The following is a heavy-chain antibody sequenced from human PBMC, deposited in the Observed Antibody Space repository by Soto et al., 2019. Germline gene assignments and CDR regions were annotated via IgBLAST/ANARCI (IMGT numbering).Heavy chain of an antibody. CDR3: ASTNRCSY. CDR1: GFNFGGYW. V-gene: IGHV3-7*05. CDR2: IRPDGSEK. Sequence: EVQLVESGGGLVQSGESLRLSCSASGFNFGGYWMNWVRQAPGKGLEWVATIRPDGSEKNYADSVKGRFTISRDNAKNSLYLQMNNLRADDTAVYYCASTNRCSYWGQGALVTVSS. J-gene: IGHJ4*02. D-gene: IGHD2-15*01.